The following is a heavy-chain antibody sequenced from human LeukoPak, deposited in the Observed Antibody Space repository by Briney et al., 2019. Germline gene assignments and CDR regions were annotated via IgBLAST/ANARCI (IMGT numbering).Heavy chain of an antibody. J-gene: IGHJ4*02. V-gene: IGHV3-33*01. CDR3: ARDFDSTGYYPFDLPDY. CDR2: IWFDGSNK. D-gene: IGHD3-22*01. CDR1: GLTFSDYG. Sequence: GGSLRLSCAASGLTFSDYGMHWVRQPPGKGLEWGAVIWFDGSNKYYADSVKGRFTVSRDDSKHTVYLQMNSLRAEDTAVYYCARDFDSTGYYPFDLPDYWGQGTLVTVSS.